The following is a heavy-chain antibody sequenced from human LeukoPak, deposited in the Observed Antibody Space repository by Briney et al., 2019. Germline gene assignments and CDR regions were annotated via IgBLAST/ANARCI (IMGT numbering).Heavy chain of an antibody. CDR3: ARGEYQHNWFDP. J-gene: IGHJ5*02. CDR2: INHRGRT. CDR1: GESFNDYY. V-gene: IGHV4-34*01. Sequence: SETLSLTCAVYGESFNDYYWSWIRQPPGKGLEWIGEINHRGRTNYNPSLKSRVTISVDKSKNQFSLKLSSVTAADTAVYYCARGEYQHNWFDPWGQGTLVTVSS. D-gene: IGHD2-2*01.